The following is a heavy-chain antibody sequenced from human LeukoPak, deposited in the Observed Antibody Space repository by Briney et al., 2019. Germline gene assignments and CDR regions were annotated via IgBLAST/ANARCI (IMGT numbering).Heavy chain of an antibody. CDR3: ARKGELERRRSWDC. V-gene: IGHV3-7*03. CDR2: IKQDGRER. J-gene: IGHJ4*02. Sequence: TGGPLRLSCAASGFTFSNYWMSWVRQTPGKGLEWVANIKQDGRERYYVDSVKGRFTISRDNAKNSLYLQMSSLRAEDTAVYYCARKGELERRRSWDCWGQGTLVTVSS. D-gene: IGHD1-1*01. CDR1: GFTFSNYW.